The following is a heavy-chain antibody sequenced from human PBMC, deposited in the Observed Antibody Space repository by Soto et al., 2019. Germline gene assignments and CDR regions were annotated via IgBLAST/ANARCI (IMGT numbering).Heavy chain of an antibody. V-gene: IGHV3-30*03. CDR3: ARDGQRYTTAWYGGLDY. Sequence: GSLRLSCAGSGFTFRSYDIFWVRQAPGKGLEWVAVVSYDGRNKEYADTVKGRFTISRDNPKNTVYLQMKNVRADDTAVYYCARDGQRYTTAWYGGLDYWGQGTLVTVSS. J-gene: IGHJ4*02. CDR2: VSYDGRNK. D-gene: IGHD6-19*01. CDR1: GFTFRSYD.